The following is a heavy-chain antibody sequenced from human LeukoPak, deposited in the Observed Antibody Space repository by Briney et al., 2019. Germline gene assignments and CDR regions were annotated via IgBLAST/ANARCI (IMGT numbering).Heavy chain of an antibody. J-gene: IGHJ4*02. D-gene: IGHD7-27*01. V-gene: IGHV4-61*01. CDR3: ARGANWGSPDY. CDR2: IYYSGST. Sequence: PSETLSLTCTVSGGSVSSGSYYWSWIRQPPGKGLEWIGYIYYSGSTNYNPSLKSRVTISVDTSKNQFSLKLSSVTAADTAVYYCARGANWGSPDYWGQGTLVTVSS. CDR1: GGSVSSGSYY.